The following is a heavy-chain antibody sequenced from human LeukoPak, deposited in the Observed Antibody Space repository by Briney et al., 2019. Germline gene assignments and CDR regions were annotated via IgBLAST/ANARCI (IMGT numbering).Heavy chain of an antibody. CDR1: GYTFTSYG. CDR2: ISANNGST. J-gene: IGHJ3*02. Sequence: ASVKVSCKASGYTFTSYGISWVRPAPGQGLEWMGWISANNGSTNYEQKLEGRVTMTHNTTTSTAYMELRSLRSDDTAVYCCARNDYYDSSGLVGNAFDIWGQGTMVTVSS. D-gene: IGHD3-22*01. V-gene: IGHV1-18*01. CDR3: ARNDYYDSSGLVGNAFDI.